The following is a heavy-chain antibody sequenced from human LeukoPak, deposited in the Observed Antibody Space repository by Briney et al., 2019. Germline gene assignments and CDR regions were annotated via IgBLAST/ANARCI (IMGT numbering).Heavy chain of an antibody. Sequence: GGSLRLSCAASGSYWMHRVRQAPGKGLVWVSHINSDGSWTSYADSVKGRFTISKDNAKNTVYLQMNNLRAEDTAVYYCVSFYETYWGRGTLVTVSS. CDR3: VSFYETY. J-gene: IGHJ4*02. V-gene: IGHV3-74*01. CDR1: GSYW. D-gene: IGHD2/OR15-2a*01. CDR2: INSDGSWT.